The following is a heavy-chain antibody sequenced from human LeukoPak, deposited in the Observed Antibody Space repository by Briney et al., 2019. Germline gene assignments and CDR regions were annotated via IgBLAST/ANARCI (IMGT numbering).Heavy chain of an antibody. CDR1: GYSISSGYY. V-gene: IGHV4-38-2*01. D-gene: IGHD2-2*01. J-gene: IGHJ3*02. CDR3: ARLPAAKVPGAFDI. CDR2: IHHSGST. Sequence: PSETLSLTCAVSGYSISSGYYWGWIRQPPGKGLEWIGSIHHSGSTYYNPSLKSRVTISVDTSKNQFSLKLSSVTAADTAVYYCARLPAAKVPGAFDIWGQGTMVTVSS.